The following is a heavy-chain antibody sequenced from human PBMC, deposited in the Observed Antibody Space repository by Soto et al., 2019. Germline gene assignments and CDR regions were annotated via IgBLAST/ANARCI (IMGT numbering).Heavy chain of an antibody. Sequence: ASVKVSCKASGDAFSFYTINWVRQAPGLGLEWVGRINPILSMSNYAQKFQGRVTMTADKSASTAYMELRSLRSDDTAVYYCARDSPPVDYWGQGTLVTVSS. CDR1: GDAFSFYT. CDR3: ARDSPPVDY. V-gene: IGHV1-69*04. J-gene: IGHJ4*02. CDR2: INPILSMS.